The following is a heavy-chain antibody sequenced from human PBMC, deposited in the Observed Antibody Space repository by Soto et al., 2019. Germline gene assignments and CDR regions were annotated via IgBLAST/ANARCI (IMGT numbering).Heavy chain of an antibody. J-gene: IGHJ6*02. CDR1: GFTFSSYG. CDR2: IWYDGSNK. V-gene: IGHV3-33*01. Sequence: PGGSLRLSCAASGFTFSSYGMHWVRQAPGKGLEWVAVIWYDGSNKYYADSVKGRFTISRDNSKNTLYLQMNSLRAEDTAVYYCARDGVVAGFVYYGMDVWGQGTTVTVSS. D-gene: IGHD6-19*01. CDR3: ARDGVVAGFVYYGMDV.